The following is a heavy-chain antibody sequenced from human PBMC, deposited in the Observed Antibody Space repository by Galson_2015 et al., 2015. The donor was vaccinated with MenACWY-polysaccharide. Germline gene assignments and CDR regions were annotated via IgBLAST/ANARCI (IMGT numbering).Heavy chain of an antibody. J-gene: IGHJ4*02. CDR2: IRSKANNYAT. D-gene: IGHD2-15*01. Sequence: SLRLSCAASGFTFSDPAIHWVRQASGKGLEWVGRIRSKANNYATGYAASVKGRFTISRDDSKNTAYLQMNGLKTEDTAAYFCTRDMRTLDFWSQGTLVTVSS. CDR1: GFTFSDPA. CDR3: TRDMRTLDF. V-gene: IGHV3-73*01.